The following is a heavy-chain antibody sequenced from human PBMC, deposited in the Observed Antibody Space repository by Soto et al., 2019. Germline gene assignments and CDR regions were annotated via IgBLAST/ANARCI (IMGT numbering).Heavy chain of an antibody. CDR2: IYPGDSDT. V-gene: IGHV5-51*01. CDR1: GYSFTIYW. CDR3: AISAYYYDSSGYYPAGFDY. J-gene: IGHJ4*02. Sequence: GESLKISCKGSGYSFTIYWIGWVRQMPGRGLEWMGIIYPGDSDTRYSPSFQGQVTISADKSISTAYLQWSSLKASDTAMYYCAISAYYYDSSGYYPAGFDYWGQGTLVTVSS. D-gene: IGHD3-22*01.